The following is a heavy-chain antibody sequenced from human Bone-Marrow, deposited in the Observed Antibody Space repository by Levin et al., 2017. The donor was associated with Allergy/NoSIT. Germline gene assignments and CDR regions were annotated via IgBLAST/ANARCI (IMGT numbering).Heavy chain of an antibody. CDR2: IYYSGST. V-gene: IGHV4-59*01. CDR1: GGSISSYY. J-gene: IGHJ4*02. D-gene: IGHD3-22*01. Sequence: SQTLSLPCTVSGGSISSYYWSWIRQPPGKGLEWIGYIYYSGSTNYNPSLKSRVTISVDTSKNQFSLKLSSVTAADTAVYYCARDYWSSGYYDYWGQGTLVTVSS. CDR3: ARDYWSSGYYDY.